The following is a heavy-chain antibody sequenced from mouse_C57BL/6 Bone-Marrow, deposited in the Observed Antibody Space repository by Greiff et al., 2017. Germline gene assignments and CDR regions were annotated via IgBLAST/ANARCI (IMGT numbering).Heavy chain of an antibody. J-gene: IGHJ2*01. CDR2: SRNKANDYTT. CDR3: ARDAPYYGSSLNYFDY. CDR1: GFTFSDFY. Sequence: EVKVVESGGGLVQSGRSLRLSCATSGFTFSDFYMEWVRQAPGKGLEWIAASRNKANDYTTEYSASVKGRFIVSRDTSQSILYLQMNALRAEDTAIYYCARDAPYYGSSLNYFDYWGQGTTRTVSS. D-gene: IGHD1-1*01. V-gene: IGHV7-1*01.